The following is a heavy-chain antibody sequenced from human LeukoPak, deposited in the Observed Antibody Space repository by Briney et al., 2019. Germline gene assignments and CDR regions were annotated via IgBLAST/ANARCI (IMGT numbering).Heavy chain of an antibody. V-gene: IGHV3-30*18. J-gene: IGHJ6*02. CDR1: GFTFSSYG. D-gene: IGHD6-13*01. Sequence: PGGSLRLSCAASGFTFSSYGMHWVRQAPGKGLEWVAVISYDGSNKYYADSVKGRFTISRDNSKNTLYLQMNSLRAEDTAVYYCAKAYSSSWDPQRNGMDVWGQGTTVTVSS. CDR3: AKAYSSSWDPQRNGMDV. CDR2: ISYDGSNK.